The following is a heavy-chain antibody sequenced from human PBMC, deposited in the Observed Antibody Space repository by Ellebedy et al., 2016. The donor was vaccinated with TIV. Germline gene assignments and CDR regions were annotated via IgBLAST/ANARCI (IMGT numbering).Heavy chain of an antibody. CDR3: ARTGNWGNAFEI. CDR1: GYTFASYG. Sequence: AASVKVSCKASGYTFASYGVNWVRQAPGQGLEWMGWHNTNSGNPTYAQAFTGRIVFSLDTSVSTAYLQISSLRAEYSAVYGCARTGNWGNAFEIWGQGTMVTVYS. CDR2: HNTNSGNP. V-gene: IGHV7-4-1*02. D-gene: IGHD7-27*01. J-gene: IGHJ3*02.